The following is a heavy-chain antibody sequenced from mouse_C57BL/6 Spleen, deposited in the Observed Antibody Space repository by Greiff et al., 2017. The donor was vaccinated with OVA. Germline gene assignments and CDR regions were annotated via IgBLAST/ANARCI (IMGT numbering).Heavy chain of an antibody. D-gene: IGHD3-2*01. CDR1: GFTFSSYG. J-gene: IGHJ4*01. CDR3: ARHDRQGYAMDY. Sequence: EVHLVESGGDLVKPGGSLKLSCAASGFTFSSYGMSWVRQTPDKRLEWVATISSGGSYTYYPDSVKGRFTISRDNAKNTLYLQMSSLKSEDTAMYYCARHDRQGYAMDYWGQGTSVTVSS. CDR2: ISSGGSYT. V-gene: IGHV5-6*01.